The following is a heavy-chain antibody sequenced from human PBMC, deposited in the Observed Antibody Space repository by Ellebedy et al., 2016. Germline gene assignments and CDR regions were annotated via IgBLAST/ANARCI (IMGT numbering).Heavy chain of an antibody. CDR3: AIRRYNRGY. J-gene: IGHJ4*02. V-gene: IGHV3-7*03. CDR1: GFSFSNYW. Sequence: GGSLRLSXAASGFSFSNYWMTWVRQAPGKGLEWLANINQDGSVKNYVDSLKGRFTVSRDNAKSSLYLQINSLRAEDTALYYCAIRRYNRGYWGQGTLVTVSP. D-gene: IGHD1-14*01. CDR2: INQDGSVK.